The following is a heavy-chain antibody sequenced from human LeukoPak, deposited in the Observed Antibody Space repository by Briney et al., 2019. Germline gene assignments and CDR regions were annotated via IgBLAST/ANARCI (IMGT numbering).Heavy chain of an antibody. CDR3: ARGGRIAAAAILDY. Sequence: ASVKVSCKASGYTFTSYYMHWVRQAPGQGLEWMGIINPSGGGTSYAQKFQGRVTMTRDMSTSTAYMELSSLRSEDMAVYYCARGGRIAAAAILDYWGQGTLVTVSS. D-gene: IGHD6-13*01. CDR1: GYTFTSYY. V-gene: IGHV1-46*01. J-gene: IGHJ4*02. CDR2: INPSGGGT.